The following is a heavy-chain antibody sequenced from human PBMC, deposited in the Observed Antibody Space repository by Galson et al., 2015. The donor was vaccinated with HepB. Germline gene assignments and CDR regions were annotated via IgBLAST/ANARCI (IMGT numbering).Heavy chain of an antibody. D-gene: IGHD5-18*01. CDR1: GASISSSLYY. J-gene: IGHJ4*02. V-gene: IGHV4-39*07. CDR3: AGAAGDSSTYANDY. CDR2: IYYTGNT. Sequence: LSLTCTVSGASISSSLYYWAWVRQPPEKGLEWIGSIYYTGNTYYKSSLKSRVTISADMSKNQFSLKVNSGTAADTAVYYCAGAAGDSSTYANDYWGQGALVTVSS.